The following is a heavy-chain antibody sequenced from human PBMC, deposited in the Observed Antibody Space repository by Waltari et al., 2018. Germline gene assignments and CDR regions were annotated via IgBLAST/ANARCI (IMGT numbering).Heavy chain of an antibody. CDR3: ARDTTSRERAGD. CDR1: GLSVSNNY. V-gene: IGHV3-53*01. D-gene: IGHD1-1*01. J-gene: IGHJ4*02. Sequence: VRLVESGGGLIHPGGSLRLSCAASGLSVSNNYMHWVRQAPGKGREWVSVNYTGEMTYYSDAVKGRFTISRDISKNMVYLQMNNLRAEDTARYYCARDTTSRERAGDWGQGTLVTVSS. CDR2: NYTGEMT.